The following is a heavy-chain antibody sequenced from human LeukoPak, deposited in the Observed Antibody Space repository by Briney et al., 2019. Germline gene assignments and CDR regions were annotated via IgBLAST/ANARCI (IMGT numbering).Heavy chain of an antibody. J-gene: IGHJ4*02. CDR1: GGSISGYY. Sequence: SETLSLTCTVPGGSISGYYWSWFRQPPGKGLEWIGYIYYSGSTNYNPSLKSRVTISVDTSKNQFSLKLSSVTAADTAVYYCAREEYCSGGSCFGYWGQGTLVTVSS. D-gene: IGHD2-15*01. CDR2: IYYSGST. V-gene: IGHV4-59*01. CDR3: AREEYCSGGSCFGY.